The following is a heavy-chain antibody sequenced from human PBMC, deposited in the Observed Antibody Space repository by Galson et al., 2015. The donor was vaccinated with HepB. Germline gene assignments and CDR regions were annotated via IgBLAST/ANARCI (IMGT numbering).Heavy chain of an antibody. CDR1: GFTFSDYY. CDR2: ISSSSSYT. CDR3: ARGNHYYDSSGYYSYFQH. J-gene: IGHJ1*01. D-gene: IGHD3-22*01. V-gene: IGHV3-11*06. Sequence: SLRLSCAASGFTFSDYYMSWIRQAPGKGLEWVSYISSSSSYTNYADSVKGRFTISRDNAKNSLYLQMNSLRAEDTAVYYCARGNHYYDSSGYYSYFQHWGQGTLVTVSS.